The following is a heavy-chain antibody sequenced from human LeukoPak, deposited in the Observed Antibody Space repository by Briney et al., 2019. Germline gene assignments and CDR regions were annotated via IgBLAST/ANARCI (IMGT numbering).Heavy chain of an antibody. CDR3: ARGHSSSAEIFDY. D-gene: IGHD6-13*01. CDR1: GGSISSGSYY. V-gene: IGHV4-61*02. J-gene: IGHJ4*02. CDR2: IYTSGST. Sequence: PSQTLSLTCTVSGGSISSGSYYWSWLRQPAGKGLEWIGRIYTSGSTNYNPSLKSRVTISVDTSKNQFSLKLSSVIAADTAVYYCARGHSSSAEIFDYWGQGTLVTVSS.